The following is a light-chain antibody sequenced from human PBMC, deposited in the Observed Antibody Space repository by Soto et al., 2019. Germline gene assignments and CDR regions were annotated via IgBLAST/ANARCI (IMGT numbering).Light chain of an antibody. J-gene: IGKJ2*01. CDR1: QSVNSNY. CDR2: GAS. V-gene: IGKV3-20*01. CDR3: QQYGSSPL. Sequence: EIVLTQSPGTLSLSPEERATLSCRASQSVNSNYLAWYQQKPGQAPRRLIYGASSRATGMPDRFSGSGSGTDFNFTISRLEPEDSEVYYCQQYGSSPLFGKGTNLEIK.